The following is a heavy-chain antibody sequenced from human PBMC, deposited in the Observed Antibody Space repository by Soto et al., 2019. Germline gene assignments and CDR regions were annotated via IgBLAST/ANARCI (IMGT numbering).Heavy chain of an antibody. CDR1: GFTVSSNY. V-gene: IGHV3-53*01. CDR2: IYSGGST. Sequence: PGGSLRLSCAASGFTVSSNYMSWVRQAPGKGLEWVSVIYSGGSTYYADSVKGRFTISRDDSKKTAYPQMNSLESQDTAVYYCSRDDSDWFFTWGRGTLVTVSS. CDR3: SRDDSDWFFT. J-gene: IGHJ5*02. D-gene: IGHD3-9*01.